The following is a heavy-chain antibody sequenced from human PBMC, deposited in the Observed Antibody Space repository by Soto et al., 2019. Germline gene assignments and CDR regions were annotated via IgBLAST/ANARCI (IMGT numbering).Heavy chain of an antibody. CDR1: GGSISSRKW. V-gene: IGHV4-4*02. CDR2: IYHSGSA. D-gene: IGHD1-1*01. CDR3: ARLATRYYFDY. J-gene: IGHJ4*02. Sequence: SETLSLTCAVSGGSISSRKWWSWVRQPPGKGLEWIGEIYHSGSANYNPSLKSRVTISVDKSKSQFSLKMNSVTAADTAVYYCARLATRYYFDYWGQGTLVTVS.